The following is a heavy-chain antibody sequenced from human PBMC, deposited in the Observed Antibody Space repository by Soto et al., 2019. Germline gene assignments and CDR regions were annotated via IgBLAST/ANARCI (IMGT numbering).Heavy chain of an antibody. Sequence: QEQLVESGGGVVLPGRSLRLSCAASGFTFSNFPMHWVRLAPGKGLEWVAVMSHDGHKKYYVDSVKGRFTISRDNSKNTLFLQVDSLIPDDTAVYYCAKGSRVVVAVTDYYYGMDVWGQGTTVTVSS. V-gene: IGHV3-30*18. D-gene: IGHD6-19*01. CDR1: GFTFSNFP. CDR3: AKGSRVVVAVTDYYYGMDV. J-gene: IGHJ6*02. CDR2: MSHDGHKK.